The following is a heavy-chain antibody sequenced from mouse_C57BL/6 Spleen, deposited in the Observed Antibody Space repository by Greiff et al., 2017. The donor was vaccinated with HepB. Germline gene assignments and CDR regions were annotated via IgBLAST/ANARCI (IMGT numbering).Heavy chain of an antibody. CDR1: GYTFTNYW. CDR2: IYPGGGYT. V-gene: IGHV1-63*01. J-gene: IGHJ2*01. CDR3: ASGYSGRCLYYFGY. Sequence: VQVVESGAELVRPGTSVKMSCKASGYTFTNYWIGWAKQRPGHGLEWIGDIYPGGGYTNYNEKFKGKATLTADKSSSTAYMQFSSLTSEDSAIYYCASGYSGRCLYYFGYWGQGTTLTVSS.